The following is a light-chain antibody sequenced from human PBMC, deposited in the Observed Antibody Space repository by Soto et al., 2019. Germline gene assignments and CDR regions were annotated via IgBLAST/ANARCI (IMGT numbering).Light chain of an antibody. CDR1: ESLIGW. CDR3: QQYKSYPWT. J-gene: IGKJ1*01. V-gene: IGKV1-5*01. Sequence: DILLTQSPSTLSASVGDTVTISCRASESLIGWLAWYQQRPGSAPKLLIYDASSLEGGVPSRFTVDGSGTEFSLTIASLQPDDFGPYYCQQYKSYPWTFGQGTKVDLK. CDR2: DAS.